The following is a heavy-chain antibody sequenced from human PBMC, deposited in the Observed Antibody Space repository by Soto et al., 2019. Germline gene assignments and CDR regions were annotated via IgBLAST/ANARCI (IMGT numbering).Heavy chain of an antibody. CDR3: ARAKPPQDRYCSSTGCYPGGYWFDP. CDR1: GGSISSGDYY. D-gene: IGHD2-2*01. J-gene: IGHJ5*02. V-gene: IGHV4-30-4*01. Sequence: QVQLQESGPGLVKPSQTLSLTCTVSGGSISSGDYYWSWIRQPPGKGLEWIGYIYYSGSTYYNPSLNSRDTISVYTSKTQFSLKRSSVTAADTAVYYCARAKPPQDRYCSSTGCYPGGYWFDPWGQGTLVTVSS. CDR2: IYYSGST.